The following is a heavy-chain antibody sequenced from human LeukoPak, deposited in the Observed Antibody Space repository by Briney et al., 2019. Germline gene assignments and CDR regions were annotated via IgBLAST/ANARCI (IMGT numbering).Heavy chain of an antibody. V-gene: IGHV3-30*18. CDR3: AKEGYYGGSYQKYLGY. CDR2: ISYDGSNK. CDR1: GFTFSSYG. J-gene: IGHJ4*02. D-gene: IGHD1-26*01. Sequence: PGGSLRLSCAASGFTFSSYGMHWVRQAPGKGLEWVAVISYDGSNKYYADSVKGRFTISRDNSKNTLYLQMNSLRAEDTAVYYCAKEGYYGGSYQKYLGYWGQGTLVTVSS.